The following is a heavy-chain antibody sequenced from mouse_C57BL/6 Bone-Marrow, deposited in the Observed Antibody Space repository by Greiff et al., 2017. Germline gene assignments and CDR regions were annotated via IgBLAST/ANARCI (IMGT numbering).Heavy chain of an antibody. CDR3: ARWDYDWAWFAY. J-gene: IGHJ3*01. V-gene: IGHV1-64*01. Sequence: VQLQQPGAELVKPGASVKLSCKASGYTFTSYWMHWVKQRPGQGLEWVGMIHSNSGSTNYNEKFKSKATLTVDKSSSTAYMQLSSLTSEDSAVYYCARWDYDWAWFAYWGQGTLVTVSA. CDR1: GYTFTSYW. D-gene: IGHD2-4*01. CDR2: IHSNSGST.